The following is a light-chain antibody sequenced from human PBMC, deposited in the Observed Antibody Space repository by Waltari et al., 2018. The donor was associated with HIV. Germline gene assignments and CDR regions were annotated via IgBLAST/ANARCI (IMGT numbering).Light chain of an antibody. CDR3: QAWDSGTVL. Sequence: ELTQPASVSVSLGQTVSLTCSGHNLAATRACWYQQKAGQSPVLVMYQDNKRPSGIPERFSGSNFGNTATLTISGTQAMDEADYYCQAWDSGTVLFGGGTELTVL. J-gene: IGLJ2*01. CDR1: NLAATR. CDR2: QDN. V-gene: IGLV3-1*01.